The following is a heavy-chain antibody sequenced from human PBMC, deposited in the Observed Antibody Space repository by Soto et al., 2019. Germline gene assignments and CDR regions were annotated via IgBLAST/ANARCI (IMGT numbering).Heavy chain of an antibody. CDR2: IWFDGSDK. J-gene: IGHJ4*02. D-gene: IGHD3-16*01. CDR1: GFTFSNYG. CDR3: TRDIGGRWAY. Sequence: QAGGSLRLSCAASGFTFSNYGMHWVRQAPGKGLEWVALIWFDGSDKCYADSVKGRFTMSRDNSKNTVYLQMNSLRAEDTAMYYCTRDIGGRWAYWGPGTLVTSPQ. V-gene: IGHV3-33*01.